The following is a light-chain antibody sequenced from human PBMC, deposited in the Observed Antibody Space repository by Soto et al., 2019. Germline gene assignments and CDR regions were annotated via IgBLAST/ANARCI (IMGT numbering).Light chain of an antibody. J-gene: IGKJ1*01. V-gene: IGKV3-20*01. CDR3: QQYGSAPWT. Sequence: IGLTQSPGTLSLSPGERTTLSCSASQSVSSNYLAWYQQKPGQAPRLLIYGASSRTTGIPDRFSGSGSGTDFSLTISRLEPDDVAVYYCQQYGSAPWTFGQGTKVDIK. CDR1: QSVSSNY. CDR2: GAS.